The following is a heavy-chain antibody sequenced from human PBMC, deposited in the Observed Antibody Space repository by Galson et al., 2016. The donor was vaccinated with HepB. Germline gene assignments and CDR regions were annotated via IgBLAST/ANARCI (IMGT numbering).Heavy chain of an antibody. Sequence: SLRLSCAASGFTFRYAWMSWVRQAPGKGLEWVGRIKSNPDGGTTDYAAPVAGRFIISTDESTNTVYLPMDRQKIEDTAVYRCTTGEPSTVTTIWYFDLWGRGTLVTVSS. V-gene: IGHV3-15*01. CDR2: IKSNPDGGTT. J-gene: IGHJ2*01. CDR3: TTGEPSTVTTIWYFDL. CDR1: GFTFRYAW. D-gene: IGHD4-17*01.